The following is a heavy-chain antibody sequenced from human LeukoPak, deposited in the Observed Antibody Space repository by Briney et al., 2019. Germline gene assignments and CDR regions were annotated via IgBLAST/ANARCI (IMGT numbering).Heavy chain of an antibody. CDR1: GYTFTTYY. V-gene: IGHV1-46*01. Sequence: ASVKVSCKASGYTFTTYYMHWVRQAPGQGLEWMGIINPSGGSTSYAQKFRGRVTMTRDTSTGTVYMQLSSLRSEDTAVYYCARDPGSDCSGGSCYLDYWGQGALVTVSS. CDR2: INPSGGST. D-gene: IGHD2-15*01. CDR3: ARDPGSDCSGGSCYLDY. J-gene: IGHJ4*02.